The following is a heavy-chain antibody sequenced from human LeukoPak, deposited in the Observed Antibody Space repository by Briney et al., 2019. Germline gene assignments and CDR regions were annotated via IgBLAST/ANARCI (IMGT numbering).Heavy chain of an antibody. J-gene: IGHJ4*02. CDR2: THYSRIT. D-gene: IGHD6-13*01. V-gene: IGHV4-30-4*08. Sequence: KASETLSLTCTVSGGSISSGDYYWSWIRQPPGKGLEWIGHTHYSRITYYSPSLKSRLTISVDTSKNQFSLKLSSVTAADTAVYHCARARAYSSSWYYFDYWGQGTLVTVSS. CDR1: GGSISSGDYY. CDR3: ARARAYSSSWYYFDY.